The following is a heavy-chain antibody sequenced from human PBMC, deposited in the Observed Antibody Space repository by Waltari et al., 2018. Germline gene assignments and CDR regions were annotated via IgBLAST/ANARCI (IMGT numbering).Heavy chain of an antibody. CDR1: GGSITSNNW. CDR3: ARDRIGIVGAIDY. J-gene: IGHJ4*02. Sequence: QVQLQESGPGLVKPSGTLSLTCAVPGGSITSNNWWSWVRQPPWKGLEWIGEIHPGGTTNYNPSLKSRVTISVDKSKNQFSLKLSSVTAADTTVYYCARDRIGIVGAIDYWGQGTLVIVSS. V-gene: IGHV4-4*02. D-gene: IGHD1-26*01. CDR2: IHPGGTT.